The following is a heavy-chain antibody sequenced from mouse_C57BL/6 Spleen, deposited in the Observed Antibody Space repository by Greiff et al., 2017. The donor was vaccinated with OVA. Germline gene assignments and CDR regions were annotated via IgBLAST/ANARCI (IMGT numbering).Heavy chain of an antibody. CDR3: ARGVITTVVANDY. CDR1: GYTFTSYW. Sequence: QVQLKQPGTELVKPGASVKLSCKASGYTFTSYWMHWVKQRPGQGLEWIGNINPSNGGTNYNEKFKSKATLTVDKSSSTAYMQLSSLTSEDSAVYYCARGVITTVVANDYWGQGTTLTVSS. D-gene: IGHD1-1*01. CDR2: INPSNGGT. V-gene: IGHV1-53*01. J-gene: IGHJ2*01.